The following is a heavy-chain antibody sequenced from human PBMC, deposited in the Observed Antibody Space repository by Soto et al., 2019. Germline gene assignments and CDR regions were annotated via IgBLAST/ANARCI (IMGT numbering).Heavy chain of an antibody. Sequence: GGSLRLSCAASGFTFSSYAMSWVRQAPGKGLEWVSAISGRGGSTYYADSVKGRFTISRDNSKNTLYLQMNSLRAEDTAVYYCASTGGHMRFWQQLVENPFDYWGQGTLVTVSS. V-gene: IGHV3-23*01. CDR2: ISGRGGST. J-gene: IGHJ4*02. D-gene: IGHD6-13*01. CDR1: GFTFSSYA. CDR3: ASTGGHMRFWQQLVENPFDY.